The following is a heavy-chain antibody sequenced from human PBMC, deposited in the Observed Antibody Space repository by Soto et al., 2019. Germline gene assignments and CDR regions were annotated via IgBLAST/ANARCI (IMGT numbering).Heavy chain of an antibody. Sequence: GGSLRLSCAASGLPHSSFAMMWVRQAPGKGLECVSGIYGSGRGIEYADSVKGRFTISRDNSKNTVYLQMTDLRADDTAVYYCAKDAVYNDGLWLMDHWGQGTQVTVSS. CDR1: GLPHSSFA. CDR2: IYGSGRGI. D-gene: IGHD2-21*01. V-gene: IGHV3-23*05. J-gene: IGHJ4*02. CDR3: AKDAVYNDGLWLMDH.